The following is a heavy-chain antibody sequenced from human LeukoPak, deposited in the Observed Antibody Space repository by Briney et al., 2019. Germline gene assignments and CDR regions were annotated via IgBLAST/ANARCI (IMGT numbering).Heavy chain of an antibody. CDR3: AKLGSGSYYNAPFYY. V-gene: IGHV3-53*01. CDR2: IYSGGST. CDR1: GFTVSSNY. J-gene: IGHJ4*02. Sequence: GGSLRLSCAASGFTVSSNYMSWVRQAPGKGLEWVSVIYSGGSTYYADSVKGRFTISRDNSKNTLYLQMNSLRAEDTAVYYCAKLGSGSYYNAPFYYWGQGTLVTVSS. D-gene: IGHD3-10*01.